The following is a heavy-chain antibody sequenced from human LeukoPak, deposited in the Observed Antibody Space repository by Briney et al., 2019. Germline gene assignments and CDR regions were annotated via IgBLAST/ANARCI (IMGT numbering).Heavy chain of an antibody. V-gene: IGHV1-2*02. CDR3: ARDFQGLGYYYYGMDV. CDR2: LNPNSGGT. J-gene: IGHJ6*02. D-gene: IGHD5/OR15-5a*01. CDR1: GYTFTGYY. Sequence: PSVKVSFKASGYTFTGYYMHWVRQAPGQGLEWMGWLNPNSGGTNYAQKLQGRVTMTTDTSTSTAYMELRSLRSDDTAVYYCARDFQGLGYYYYGMDVWGQGTTVTVSS.